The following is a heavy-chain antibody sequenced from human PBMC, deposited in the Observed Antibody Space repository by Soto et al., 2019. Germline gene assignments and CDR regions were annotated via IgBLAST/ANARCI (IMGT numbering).Heavy chain of an antibody. Sequence: PGGSLRLSCAASGFTFSSYSMNWVRQALGKGLEWVSSISSSSYIYYADSAKGRFTISRDNAKNSLYLQMNSLRAEDTAVYYCARRRAAAGTRRYYGMDVWGQGTTVTVSS. D-gene: IGHD6-13*01. CDR2: ISSSSYI. CDR1: GFTFSSYS. V-gene: IGHV3-21*01. CDR3: ARRRAAAGTRRYYGMDV. J-gene: IGHJ6*02.